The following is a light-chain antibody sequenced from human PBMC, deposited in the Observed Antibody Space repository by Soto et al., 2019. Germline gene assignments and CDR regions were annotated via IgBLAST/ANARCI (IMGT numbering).Light chain of an antibody. CDR3: SSYTGNNNYV. CDR1: SSDVGGYNY. J-gene: IGLJ1*01. Sequence: QSVLTQPPSASGSPGQSVTISCTGTSSDVGGYNYVSWYQQHPGKAPKLIIYDVSKRPSGVPDRFSGSKSGTTASLTVSGVQAEAEDDYYCSSYTGNNNYVFGTGTKVTVL. V-gene: IGLV2-8*01. CDR2: DVS.